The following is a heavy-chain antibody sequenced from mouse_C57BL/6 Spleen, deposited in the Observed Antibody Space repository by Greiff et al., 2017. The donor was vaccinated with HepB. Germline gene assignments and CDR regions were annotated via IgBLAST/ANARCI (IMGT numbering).Heavy chain of an antibody. CDR2: IYPGDGDT. D-gene: IGHD4-1*01. V-gene: IGHV1-80*01. Sequence: QVQLKESGAELVKPGASVKISCKASGYAFSSYWMNWVKQRPGKGLEWIGQIYPGDGDTNYNGKFKGKATLTADTSSSTADMQLSSLTSEDSAVYFCARTGLGRRYFDYWGQGTTLTVSS. CDR3: ARTGLGRRYFDY. J-gene: IGHJ2*01. CDR1: GYAFSSYW.